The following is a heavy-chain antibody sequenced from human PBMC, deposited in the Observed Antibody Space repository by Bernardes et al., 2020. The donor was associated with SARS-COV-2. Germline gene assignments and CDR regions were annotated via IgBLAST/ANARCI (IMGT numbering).Heavy chain of an antibody. V-gene: IGHV4-39*01. CDR2: IYYSGST. CDR3: AGTSHTIFGVVIPPPFDY. D-gene: IGHD3-3*01. J-gene: IGHJ4*02. Sequence: SETLSLSCTVSGGSISSSSYYWGWNRQPPGKGLEWIGSIYYSGSTYYNPSLKSRVTISVDTSKNQFSLKLSSVTAADTAVYYCAGTSHTIFGVVIPPPFDYWGQGTLVTVSS. CDR1: GGSISSSSYY.